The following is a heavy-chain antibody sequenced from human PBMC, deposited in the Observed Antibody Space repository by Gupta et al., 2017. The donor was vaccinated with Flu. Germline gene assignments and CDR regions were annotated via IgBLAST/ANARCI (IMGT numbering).Heavy chain of an antibody. Sequence: SGASLSTSSWTWVRQPAGKGLEYIGRIFTSGNTNYNPSLKSRVTMSIDTSNNQFSLRLTSVTAADTAVYFCARVAPSYGDYASFDFWGQGTLVIVSS. J-gene: IGHJ4*02. CDR1: GASLSTSS. V-gene: IGHV4-4*07. CDR2: IFTSGNT. D-gene: IGHD4-17*01. CDR3: ARVAPSYGDYASFDF.